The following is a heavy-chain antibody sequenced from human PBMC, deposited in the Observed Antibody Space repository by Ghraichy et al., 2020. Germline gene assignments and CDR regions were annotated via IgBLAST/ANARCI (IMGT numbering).Heavy chain of an antibody. J-gene: IGHJ4*02. CDR3: ARGGWYLTY. CDR1: DDSISSHY. V-gene: IGHV4-59*11. D-gene: IGHD6-19*01. Sequence: SETLSLNCSVSDDSISSHYWSWIRQPPGKGLEWIGYTHSNGNTNYNPSLKSRVTISVDTSKDQFSLKLRSVTAADTAVYYCARGGWYLTYWGQGTLVTVSS. CDR2: THSNGNT.